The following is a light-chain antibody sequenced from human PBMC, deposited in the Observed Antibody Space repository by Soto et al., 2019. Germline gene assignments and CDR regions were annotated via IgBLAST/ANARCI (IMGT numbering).Light chain of an antibody. Sequence: EIVLTQSPATLSLSPGERATLSCRASQSVSTSLAWYQQKPGQAPRLLIYDVSKRATGIPARFSGSGSGTDFTLTIGSLEPEDFAVYYCQQRGNWPWTFGQGTKVEIK. CDR2: DVS. CDR3: QQRGNWPWT. V-gene: IGKV3-11*01. J-gene: IGKJ1*01. CDR1: QSVSTS.